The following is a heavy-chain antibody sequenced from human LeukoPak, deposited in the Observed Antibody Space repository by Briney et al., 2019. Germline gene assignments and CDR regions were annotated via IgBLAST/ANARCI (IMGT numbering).Heavy chain of an antibody. J-gene: IGHJ5*02. CDR2: IYHSGST. CDR1: GYSISSGYY. Sequence: SETLSLTCTVSGYSISSGYYWGWIRQPPGKGLEWIGSIYHSGSTYYNPSLKSRVTISVDTSRNQFSLKLSSVTAADTAVYYCARDNSVEDTAWWFDPWGQGTLVTVSS. D-gene: IGHD4-23*01. V-gene: IGHV4-38-2*02. CDR3: ARDNSVEDTAWWFDP.